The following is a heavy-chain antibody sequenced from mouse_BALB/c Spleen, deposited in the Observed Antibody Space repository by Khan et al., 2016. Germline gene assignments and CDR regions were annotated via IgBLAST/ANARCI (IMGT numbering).Heavy chain of an antibody. Sequence: EVKLLESGGGLVQPGGSLKFSCAASGFDFSRYWMSWVRQAPGKGLEWIGEINPDSSTITYTPSLKDKFIISRDNAKNTLYLQMSKVRSEDTALCYCARRVRYSWFAYWGQGTLVTVSA. D-gene: IGHD2-14*01. CDR3: ARRVRYSWFAY. CDR1: GFDFSRYW. V-gene: IGHV4-1*02. J-gene: IGHJ3*01. CDR2: INPDSSTI.